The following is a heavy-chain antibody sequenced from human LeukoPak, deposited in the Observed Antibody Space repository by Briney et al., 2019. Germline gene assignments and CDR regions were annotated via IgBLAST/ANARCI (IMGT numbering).Heavy chain of an antibody. D-gene: IGHD6-19*01. CDR3: AKDSSPSGWYPGSFDY. CDR2: ISYDGNNK. V-gene: IGHV3-30-3*01. Sequence: PGRSLRLSCAASGFTFSSFAMHWVRQAPGRGLEWVAVISYDGNNKYYADSVKGRFTISRDNSKNTLYLQMNSLRGEDTAVYYCAKDSSPSGWYPGSFDYWGQGTLVTVSS. J-gene: IGHJ4*02. CDR1: GFTFSSFA.